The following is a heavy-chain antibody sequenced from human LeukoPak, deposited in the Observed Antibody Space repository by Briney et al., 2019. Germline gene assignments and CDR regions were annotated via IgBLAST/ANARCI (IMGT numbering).Heavy chain of an antibody. CDR3: ARHLRGEQQLSGFDY. J-gene: IGHJ4*02. D-gene: IGHD6-13*01. Sequence: SSETLSLTCTVSGGSISSYYWSWIRQPPGKGLEWIGYIYYSGSTKYNPSLRSRVTISADTSKNLFSLKLSSVTAADTAVYYCARHLRGEQQLSGFDYWGQGTPVTVSS. CDR1: GGSISSYY. CDR2: IYYSGST. V-gene: IGHV4-59*08.